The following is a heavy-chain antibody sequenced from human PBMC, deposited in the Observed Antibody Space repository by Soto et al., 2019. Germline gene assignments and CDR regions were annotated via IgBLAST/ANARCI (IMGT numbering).Heavy chain of an antibody. Sequence: QVQLVQSGAEVKKPGSSVKVSCKASGGTFSSYAISWVRQAPGQGLEWMGGIIPIFGTANYAEKLQGRVTITADESTSTAYMELSSLRSEDTAVYYCAREGIRDIVVVVAATLGGMDVWGQGTTVTVSS. CDR3: AREGIRDIVVVVAATLGGMDV. CDR2: IIPIFGTA. J-gene: IGHJ6*02. D-gene: IGHD2-15*01. V-gene: IGHV1-69*12. CDR1: GGTFSSYA.